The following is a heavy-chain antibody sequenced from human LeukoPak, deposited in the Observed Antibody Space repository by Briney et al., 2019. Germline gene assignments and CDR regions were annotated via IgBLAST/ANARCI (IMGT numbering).Heavy chain of an antibody. D-gene: IGHD3-9*01. Sequence: GGSLRLSCAASGFTVSSNYISWVRQAPGKGLEWVSVIYSGGSTYYADSEKGRFTISRDNSKHTLYLQMNSLRAEDTAVYYCARAGPIYDTLTGYHYYFDYWGQGTLVTVSS. J-gene: IGHJ4*02. CDR1: GFTVSSNY. CDR2: IYSGGST. V-gene: IGHV3-66*01. CDR3: ARAGPIYDTLTGYHYYFDY.